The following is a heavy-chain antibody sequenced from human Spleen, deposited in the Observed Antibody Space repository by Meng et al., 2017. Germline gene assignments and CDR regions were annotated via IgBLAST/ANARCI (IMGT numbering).Heavy chain of an antibody. CDR3: ARWWSSRDSLDY. J-gene: IGHJ4*02. CDR1: GYIFSDFY. V-gene: IGHV1-2*06. D-gene: IGHD1-26*01. CDR2: INPYNGDT. Sequence: QVQLVQSGAEVKKPGASVKVSCKASGYIFSDFYIHWVRQAPGQGLEWMGRINPYNGDTNYAQKFRGRVTMTRDTSISTAFMEVNRLTSDDTAVYYCARWWSSRDSLDYWGQGTLVTVSS.